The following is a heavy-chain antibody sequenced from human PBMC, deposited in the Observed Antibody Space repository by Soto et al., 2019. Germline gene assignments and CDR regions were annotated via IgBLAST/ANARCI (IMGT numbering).Heavy chain of an antibody. CDR1: GFTFTSYA. D-gene: IGHD5-12*01. CDR2: ISGSGGST. J-gene: IGHJ4*02. V-gene: IGHV3-23*01. CDR3: ARHSGYGVLGDY. Sequence: EVQLLESGGGLVQPGGSLRLSCAASGFTFTSYAMSWVRQAPGKGLEWVSAISGSGGSTYYADSVKGRFTISRDNSKNTLYLQMNSLRAEDKAVYYCARHSGYGVLGDYWGQGTLVTVSS.